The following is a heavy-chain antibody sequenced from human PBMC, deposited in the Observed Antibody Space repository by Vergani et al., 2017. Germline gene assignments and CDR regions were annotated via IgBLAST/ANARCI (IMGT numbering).Heavy chain of an antibody. CDR3: ARHETYPYYYYYMDV. CDR1: GYTFTSYY. CDR2: INPSGGST. V-gene: IGHV1-46*01. Sequence: QVQLVQSGAEVKKPGASVKVSCKASGYTFTSYYMHWVRQAPGQGLEWMGIINPSGGSTNYAQKFQGRVTLTRDTSISTAYMELSRLRSDDTAVYYCARHETYPYYYYYMDVWGKGTTVTVSS. J-gene: IGHJ6*03.